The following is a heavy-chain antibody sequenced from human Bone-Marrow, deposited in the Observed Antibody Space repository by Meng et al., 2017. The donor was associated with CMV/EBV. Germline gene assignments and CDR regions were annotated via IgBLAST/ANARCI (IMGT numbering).Heavy chain of an antibody. CDR3: ASHNLGYRY. CDR1: GFTFSSYW. D-gene: IGHD5-24*01. CDR2: INSDGSST. Sequence: GESLKISCAASGFTFSSYWMHWVRQAPGKGLVWVSRINSDGSSTSYADSVKGRFTISRDNAKNSLYLQMNSLRAEDTAVYYCASHNLGYRYWGQGTLVPVSS. J-gene: IGHJ4*02. V-gene: IGHV3-74*01.